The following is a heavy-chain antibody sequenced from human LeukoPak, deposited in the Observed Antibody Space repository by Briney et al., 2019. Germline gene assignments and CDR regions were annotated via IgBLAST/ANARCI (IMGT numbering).Heavy chain of an antibody. CDR2: ISGRSSTI. J-gene: IGHJ4*02. CDR1: AFTFSDYS. Sequence: GGSLRLSCAASAFTFSDYSMNWVRQAPGKGLEWISYISGRSSTIYYADSVRGRFTTSRDNAKNSMYLQMNSLRAEDTAVYYCARDRLTSGSYFFDYWGQGTLVTVSS. D-gene: IGHD1-26*01. CDR3: ARDRLTSGSYFFDY. V-gene: IGHV3-48*01.